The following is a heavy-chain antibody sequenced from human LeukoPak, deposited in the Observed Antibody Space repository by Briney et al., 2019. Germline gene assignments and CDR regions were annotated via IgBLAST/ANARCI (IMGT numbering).Heavy chain of an antibody. CDR3: ARPLYYSNPPFDY. Sequence: SETLSLTCAVYGGSFSGYYWSWIRQPPGKGLEWIGEINHSGYTNYNPSLKSRVTISVDTSKNQFSLRLSSVTAADTAVYYCARPLYYSNPPFDYWGQGTLVTVSS. CDR1: GGSFSGYY. CDR2: INHSGYT. D-gene: IGHD4-11*01. J-gene: IGHJ4*02. V-gene: IGHV4-34*01.